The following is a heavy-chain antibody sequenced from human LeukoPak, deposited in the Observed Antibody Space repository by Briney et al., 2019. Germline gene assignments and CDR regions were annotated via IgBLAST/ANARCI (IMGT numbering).Heavy chain of an antibody. Sequence: PGGSLRLSCAASGFTFSDYYMSWIRQAPGKGLEWVSYISSSSSYTNYADSVKGRFTISRDNAKNSLYLQMNSLRAEDTAVYYCARVSGRSSSWLDYWGQGTPVTVSS. CDR3: ARVSGRSSSWLDY. CDR2: ISSSSSYT. CDR1: GFTFSDYY. J-gene: IGHJ4*02. V-gene: IGHV3-11*06. D-gene: IGHD6-13*01.